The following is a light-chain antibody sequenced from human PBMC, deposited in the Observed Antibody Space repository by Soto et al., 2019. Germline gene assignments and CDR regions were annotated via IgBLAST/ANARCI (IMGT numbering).Light chain of an antibody. Sequence: QSALTQPASVSGSPGQSITISCSGTSSDVGGYNYVSWYQQHPGKAPKLMISDVSNRPSGVSNRFSGSKSGNTASLTISGLQAEDEADYYCSSYTSSSTLSYVFGTGTKVIVL. CDR3: SSYTSSSTLSYV. V-gene: IGLV2-14*01. J-gene: IGLJ1*01. CDR1: SSDVGGYNY. CDR2: DVS.